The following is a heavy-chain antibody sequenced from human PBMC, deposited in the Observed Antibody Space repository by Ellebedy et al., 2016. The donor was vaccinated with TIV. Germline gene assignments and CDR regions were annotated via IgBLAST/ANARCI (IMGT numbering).Heavy chain of an antibody. V-gene: IGHV1-2*02. CDR1: GYTFTDYY. J-gene: IGHJ5*02. D-gene: IGHD6-19*01. CDR3: ARSLLGLVFDFGFDP. Sequence: ASVKVSCKASGYTFTDYYMHWVRQAPGQGLEWMGWINPNSGGTNYAQKFQGRVTMTRDTSISTAYMELSRLRSDDTAVYYCARSLLGLVFDFGFDPWGQGTLVTVSS. CDR2: INPNSGGT.